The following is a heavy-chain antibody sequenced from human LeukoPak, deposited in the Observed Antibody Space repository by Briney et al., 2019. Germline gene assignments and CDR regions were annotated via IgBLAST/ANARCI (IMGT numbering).Heavy chain of an antibody. CDR2: ISGSGDST. V-gene: IGHV3-23*01. D-gene: IGHD6-19*01. CDR1: GFTFSSYA. Sequence: GGSLRLSCAASGFTFSSYAMSWVRQAPGKGLEWVSTISGSGDSTYYADSVKGRFTISRDNSKNTLYLQMNSLRAEDTAVYYCAKDKGQWTYNWFDPWGQGTLVTVSS. CDR3: AKDKGQWTYNWFDP. J-gene: IGHJ5*02.